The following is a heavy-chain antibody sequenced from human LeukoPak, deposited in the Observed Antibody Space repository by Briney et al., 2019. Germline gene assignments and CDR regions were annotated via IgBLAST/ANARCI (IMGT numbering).Heavy chain of an antibody. J-gene: IGHJ4*02. CDR3: ARDQFCSGGGCYLFDY. CDR2: INPSGGST. D-gene: IGHD2-15*01. V-gene: IGHV1-46*01. CDR1: GYTFTSYY. Sequence: GASVKVSCKASGYTFTSYYMHWVRQAPGQGLEWMGIINPSGGSTSYAQKFQGRVTMTRDTSTSTVYMELSSLRSEDTAVYYCARDQFCSGGGCYLFDYWGQGTLVTVSS.